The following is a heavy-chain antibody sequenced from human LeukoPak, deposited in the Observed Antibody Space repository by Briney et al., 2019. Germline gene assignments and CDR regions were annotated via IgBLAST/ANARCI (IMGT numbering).Heavy chain of an antibody. D-gene: IGHD2-2*02. CDR3: ARHVSCSSTSCYTGNFDY. CDR2: IYPGDSDT. Sequence: ASVKVSCKGSGYSFTSYWIGWVRQMPGKGLEWMGIIYPGDSDTRYSPSFQGQVTISADKSISTAYLQWSSLKASDTAMYYCARHVSCSSTSCYTGNFDYWGQGTLVTVSS. J-gene: IGHJ4*02. V-gene: IGHV5-51*01. CDR1: GYSFTSYW.